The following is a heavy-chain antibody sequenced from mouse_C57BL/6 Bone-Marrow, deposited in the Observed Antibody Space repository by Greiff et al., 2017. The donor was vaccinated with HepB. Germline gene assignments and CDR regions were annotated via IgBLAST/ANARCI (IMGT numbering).Heavy chain of an antibody. Sequence: DVMLVESGEGLVKPGGSLKLSCAASGFTFSSYAMSWVRQTPEKRLEWVAYISSGGEYIYYADTVKGRFTISRDNARNTLYLQMSSLKSEDTAMYYCTGTYYSNSWFAYWGQGTLVTVSA. J-gene: IGHJ3*01. D-gene: IGHD2-5*01. CDR2: ISSGGEYI. CDR3: TGTYYSNSWFAY. CDR1: GFTFSSYA. V-gene: IGHV5-9-1*02.